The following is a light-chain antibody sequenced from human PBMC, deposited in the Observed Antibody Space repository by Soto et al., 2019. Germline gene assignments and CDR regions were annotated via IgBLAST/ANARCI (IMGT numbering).Light chain of an antibody. CDR3: SARDDSLSGVV. J-gene: IGLJ2*01. CDR1: SSNIGGNH. CDR2: RRD. V-gene: IGLV1-47*01. Sequence: QPVLTQPPSTSGTPGQRVTISCSGSSSNIGGNHVYWYQQFPGMAPKLLMYRRDQRPTGVPDRFSGSKSGTSASLAISGLRSDDEADYYCSARDDSLSGVVFGGGTKLTVL.